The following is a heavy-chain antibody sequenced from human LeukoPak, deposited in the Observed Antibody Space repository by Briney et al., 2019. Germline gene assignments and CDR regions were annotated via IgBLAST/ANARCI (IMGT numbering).Heavy chain of an antibody. CDR3: ARHHCSGGSCYGTIDY. D-gene: IGHD2-15*01. V-gene: IGHV4-59*08. CDR1: GGSISRYY. CDR2: IYYSGST. J-gene: IGHJ4*02. Sequence: SETLSLTCTVSGGSISRYYWSWIRQPPGKGLEWIGYIYYSGSTNYNPSLKSRVTISVDTSKNQFSLKLSSVTAADTAVYYCARHHCSGGSCYGTIDYWGQGTLVTVSS.